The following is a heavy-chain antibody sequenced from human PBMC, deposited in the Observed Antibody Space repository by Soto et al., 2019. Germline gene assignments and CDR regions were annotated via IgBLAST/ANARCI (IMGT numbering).Heavy chain of an antibody. J-gene: IGHJ1*01. D-gene: IGHD3-22*01. CDR3: ARDQGYYDSSGYYH. CDR2: IIPFFGTA. V-gene: IGHV1-69*01. Sequence: QVQLVQSGAEVKKPGSSVKLSCKASGGTFSSDAICWVRQAPGPGLEWMGVIIPFFGTANYAQKFQGRVTITADEATSTAYKERSRLVAEETAVYYWARDQGYYDSSGYYHWGQGTLVTVSS. CDR1: GGTFSSDA.